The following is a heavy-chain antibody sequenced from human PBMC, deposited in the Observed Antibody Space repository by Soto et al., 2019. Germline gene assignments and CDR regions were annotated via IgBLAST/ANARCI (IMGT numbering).Heavy chain of an antibody. CDR2: IYYSGST. Sequence: SETLSLTCTVSGGSISSYYWSWIRQPPGKGLEWIGYIYYSGSTNYNPSLKSRVTISVDTSKNQFSLKLSSVTAADTAVYYCARAGVSPEVEYYFDYWGQGTLVTVSS. V-gene: IGHV4-59*01. CDR3: ARAGVSPEVEYYFDY. J-gene: IGHJ4*02. CDR1: GGSISSYY. D-gene: IGHD2-21*01.